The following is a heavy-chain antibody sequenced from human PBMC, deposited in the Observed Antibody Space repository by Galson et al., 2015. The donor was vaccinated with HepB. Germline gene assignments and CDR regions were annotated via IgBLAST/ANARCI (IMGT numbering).Heavy chain of an antibody. CDR1: GFTFSSYA. CDR2: ISGSGGST. Sequence: SLRLSCAASGFTFSSYAMSWVRQAPGKGLEWVSAISGSGGSTYYADSVKGRFTISRDNSKNTLYLQMNSLRAEDTAVYYCAKAHHYYDGSGYYFVIWGQGTMVTVSS. V-gene: IGHV3-23*01. J-gene: IGHJ3*02. D-gene: IGHD3-22*01. CDR3: AKAHHYYDGSGYYFVI.